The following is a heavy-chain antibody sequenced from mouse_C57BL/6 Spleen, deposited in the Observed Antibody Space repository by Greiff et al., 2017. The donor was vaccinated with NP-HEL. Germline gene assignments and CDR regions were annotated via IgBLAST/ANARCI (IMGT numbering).Heavy chain of an antibody. CDR1: GYTFTSYG. CDR2: IYPRSGNT. Sequence: VQLRQSGAELARPGASVKLSCKASGYTFTSYGISWVKQRTGQGLEWIGEIYPRSGNTYYNEKFKGKATLTADKSSSTAYMELRSLTSEDSAVYFCASDIHYDVAIAYWGQGTLVTVSA. V-gene: IGHV1-81*01. CDR3: ASDIHYDVAIAY. J-gene: IGHJ3*01. D-gene: IGHD2-4*01.